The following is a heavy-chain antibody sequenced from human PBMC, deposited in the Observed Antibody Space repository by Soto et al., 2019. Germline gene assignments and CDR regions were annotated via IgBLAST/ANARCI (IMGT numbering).Heavy chain of an antibody. CDR1: GFTFPSSA. J-gene: IGHJ4*02. Sequence: QMQLVQSGPEVKKPGTSVKVSCKASGFTFPSSAVQWVRQARGQRLEWIARIVVGSGNTNYAQKFQERLTISRDMATNTAYMELSSLRSADTAVYYCAAVPYYYDTSGTYVDYWGQGTLVTVSS. V-gene: IGHV1-58*01. CDR3: AAVPYYYDTSGTYVDY. CDR2: IVVGSGNT. D-gene: IGHD3-22*01.